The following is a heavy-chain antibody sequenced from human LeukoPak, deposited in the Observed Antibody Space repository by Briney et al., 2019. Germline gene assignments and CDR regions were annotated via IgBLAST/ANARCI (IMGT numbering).Heavy chain of an antibody. J-gene: IGHJ4*02. CDR3: ASLSYGEHDY. V-gene: IGHV3-21*01. D-gene: IGHD4-17*01. Sequence: GGSLRLSCAASGFAFSNAWMSWVRQAPGKGLEWVSSISSSSSYIYYADSVKGRFTISRDNAKNSLYLQMNSLRAEDTAVYYCASLSYGEHDYWGQGTLVTVSS. CDR1: GFAFSNAW. CDR2: ISSSSSYI.